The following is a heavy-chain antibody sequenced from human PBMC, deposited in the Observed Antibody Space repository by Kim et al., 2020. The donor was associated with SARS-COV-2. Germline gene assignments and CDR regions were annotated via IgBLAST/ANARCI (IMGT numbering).Heavy chain of an antibody. CDR1: GFTFTTYW. Sequence: GGSLRLSCAASGFTFTTYWMHWVRQPPGKGLVWVSRVTGDGASTDYADSVKGRFTISRDNAKNTLYLQMNSLRVEDTAVYYCARAANWGQAFDIWGQGTMITVSS. CDR2: VTGDGAST. D-gene: IGHD7-27*01. V-gene: IGHV3-74*01. J-gene: IGHJ3*02. CDR3: ARAANWGQAFDI.